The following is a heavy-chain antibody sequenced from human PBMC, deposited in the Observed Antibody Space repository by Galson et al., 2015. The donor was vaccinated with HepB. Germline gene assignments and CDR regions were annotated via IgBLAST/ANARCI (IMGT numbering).Heavy chain of an antibody. D-gene: IGHD3/OR15-3a*01. CDR2: IYWDDDK. J-gene: IGHJ4*02. CDR1: GFSLTTTMVG. Sequence: PALVKPTQTLTLTCSFFGFSLTTTMVGAGWIRQPPGRALEWLALIYWDDDKRYSPSLKSRLTITKDTSKNQVVLTLTNMDPVDTATYYCAHRRYFNGIWDWGDFDYWGQGALVTVSS. V-gene: IGHV2-5*02. CDR3: AHRRYFNGIWDWGDFDY.